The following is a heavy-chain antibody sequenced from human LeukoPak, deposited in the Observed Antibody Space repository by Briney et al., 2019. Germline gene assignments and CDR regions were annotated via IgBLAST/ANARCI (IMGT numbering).Heavy chain of an antibody. CDR2: ISYDGSDK. J-gene: IGHJ4*02. Sequence: PGGSLGLSCAASGFSFSTYGMHWVRQAPGKGLEWVTVISYDGSDKYYADSVKGRFTISRDNSRNTLYLQMNSLRVEDTAVYYCAKEVGTFTLDYRGQGTLVTVSS. V-gene: IGHV3-30*18. CDR3: AKEVGTFTLDY. D-gene: IGHD1-26*01. CDR1: GFSFSTYG.